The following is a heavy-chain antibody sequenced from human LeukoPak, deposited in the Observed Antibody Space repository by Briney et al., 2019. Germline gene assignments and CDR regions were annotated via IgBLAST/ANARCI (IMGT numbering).Heavy chain of an antibody. J-gene: IGHJ4*02. CDR2: ISYDGSNK. CDR3: SETDYSSGWYSG. CDR1: GFTFSSYA. V-gene: IGHV3-30-3*01. Sequence: SGGSLRLSCAASGFTFSSYAMHWVRQAPGKGLEWVAVISYDGSNKYYADSVKGRFTISRDNAKNSLYLQMNSLRAEDTAVYYCSETDYSSGWYSGWGQGTLVTVSS. D-gene: IGHD6-19*01.